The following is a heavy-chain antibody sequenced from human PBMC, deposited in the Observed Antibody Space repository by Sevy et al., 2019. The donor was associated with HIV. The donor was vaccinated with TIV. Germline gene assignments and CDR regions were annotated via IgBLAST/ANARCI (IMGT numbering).Heavy chain of an antibody. Sequence: GGSLRLSCAASGFTFSRYAMNWVRQAPGKGLEWVSGISGSGGSGDKTNYAASVKGRFTISRDDSKNSLYLQLNSLRAEETAIYYCARKYDSSGYFDYWGQGTLVTVSS. CDR3: ARKYDSSGYFDY. CDR2: ISGSGGSGDKT. J-gene: IGHJ4*02. CDR1: GFTFSRYA. D-gene: IGHD3-22*01. V-gene: IGHV3-23*01.